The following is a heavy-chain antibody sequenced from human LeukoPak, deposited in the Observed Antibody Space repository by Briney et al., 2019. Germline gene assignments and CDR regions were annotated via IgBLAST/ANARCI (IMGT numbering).Heavy chain of an antibody. CDR2: MNPNSGNT. D-gene: IGHD3-3*01. V-gene: IGHV1-8*01. Sequence: ASVKVSCKASGYTFTSYDINWVRQATGQGLEWMGWMNPNSGNTGYAQKFQGGVTMTRNTSISTAYMELSSLRSEDTAVYYCARGAYYDFWSGYYSHFDYWGQGTLVTVSS. J-gene: IGHJ4*02. CDR3: ARGAYYDFWSGYYSHFDY. CDR1: GYTFTSYD.